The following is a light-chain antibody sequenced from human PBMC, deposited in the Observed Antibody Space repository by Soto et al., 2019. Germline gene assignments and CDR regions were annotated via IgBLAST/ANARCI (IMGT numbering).Light chain of an antibody. Sequence: DIVMTQSPDSLAVSLGERATINCKSSQSILSSSNNRNYLVWYQQKPGQPPRLLIHWASTRKFGVPDRFSGSGSGTDFTLTISSLQAEDGAVYYCQQYYSTPRTFRQGTKVEIK. CDR2: WAS. J-gene: IGKJ1*01. CDR1: QSILSSSNNRNY. CDR3: QQYYSTPRT. V-gene: IGKV4-1*01.